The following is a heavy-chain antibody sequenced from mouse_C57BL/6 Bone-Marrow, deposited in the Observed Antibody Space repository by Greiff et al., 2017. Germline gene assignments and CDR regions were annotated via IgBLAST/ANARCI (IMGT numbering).Heavy chain of an antibody. CDR3: SRVGDVGPHWYFDV. Sequence: QVQLQQPGAELVKPGASVKLSCKASGYTFTSYWMHWVKQRPGRGLEWIGRIDPKSGGTKYNEKFKSKATLTVDKSSSTAYMQLRSLTSEDSAVYYWSRVGDVGPHWYFDVWGTGTTVTVAS. J-gene: IGHJ1*03. CDR1: GYTFTSYW. CDR2: IDPKSGGT. D-gene: IGHD1-1*02. V-gene: IGHV1-72*01.